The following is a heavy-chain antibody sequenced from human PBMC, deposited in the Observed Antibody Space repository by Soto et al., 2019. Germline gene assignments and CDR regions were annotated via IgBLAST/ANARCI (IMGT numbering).Heavy chain of an antibody. CDR1: GGSFSGYY. Sequence: SETLSLTCAVYGGSFSGYYWGWIRQPPGKGLEWIGEINHSGSTNYNPSLKSRVTISVDTSKNQFSLKLSSVTAADTAVYYCARVYNDILTGYAPADYWGQGTLVTVS. J-gene: IGHJ4*02. D-gene: IGHD3-9*01. CDR3: ARVYNDILTGYAPADY. CDR2: INHSGST. V-gene: IGHV4-34*01.